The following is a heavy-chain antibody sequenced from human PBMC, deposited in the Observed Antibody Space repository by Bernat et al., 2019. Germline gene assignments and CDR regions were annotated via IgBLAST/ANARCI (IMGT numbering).Heavy chain of an antibody. D-gene: IGHD6-6*01. J-gene: IGHJ6*03. CDR3: AKALQAHYYYYMDV. V-gene: IGHV3-9*01. Sequence: EVQLVESGGGLVQPGRSLRLSCAASGFTFDDYAMHWVRQAPGKGLEWVSGISWNSGSIGYADSVKGRFTISRDNAKNSLYLKMNSLRAEDTALYYCAKALQAHYYYYMDVWGKGTTVTVSS. CDR1: GFTFDDYA. CDR2: ISWNSGSI.